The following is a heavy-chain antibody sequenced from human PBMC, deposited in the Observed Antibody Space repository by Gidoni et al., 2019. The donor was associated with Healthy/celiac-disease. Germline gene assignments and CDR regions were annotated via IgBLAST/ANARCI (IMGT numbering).Heavy chain of an antibody. Sequence: QLQLQESGTGRVKPSETLSRTCTVSGGSISSSSYYWGWIRQPPGKGLEWIGSIYYSGSTYYNPSLKSRVTISVDTSKNQFSLKLSSVTAADTAVYYCARDPSGSYFDYWGQGTLVTVSS. CDR1: GGSISSSSYY. CDR2: IYYSGST. D-gene: IGHD1-26*01. J-gene: IGHJ4*02. CDR3: ARDPSGSYFDY. V-gene: IGHV4-39*01.